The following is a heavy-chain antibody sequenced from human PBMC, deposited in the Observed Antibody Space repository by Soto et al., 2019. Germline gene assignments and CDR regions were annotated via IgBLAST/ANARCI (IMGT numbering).Heavy chain of an antibody. J-gene: IGHJ4*02. CDR2: ISSSSSYI. D-gene: IGHD3-3*01. V-gene: IGHV3-21*01. Sequence: EVQLVESGGGLVKPGGSLRLSCAAPGFTFSSYSMNWVRQAPGKGLEWVSSISSSSSYIYYADSVKGRFTISRDNAKNSLYLQMNSLRAEDTAVYYCARDALGLRFLEWLLYWDYWGQGTLVTVSS. CDR1: GFTFSSYS. CDR3: ARDALGLRFLEWLLYWDY.